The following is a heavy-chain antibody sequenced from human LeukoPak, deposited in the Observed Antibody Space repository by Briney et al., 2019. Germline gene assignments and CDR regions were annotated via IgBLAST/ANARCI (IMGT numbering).Heavy chain of an antibody. CDR3: ATHRVGRLPYSLDY. V-gene: IGHV5-10-1*01. D-gene: IGHD3/OR15-3a*01. CDR2: IDPRDSYT. J-gene: IGHJ4*02. CDR1: GYSFISYW. Sequence: GESLKISCKGSGYSFISYWISWVRQMPGKGLEWMGRIDPRDSYTNYSPSLLGHVTISADKSITTAYLQWSSLKASDTVIYYCATHRVGRLPYSLDYWGQGTLVTVSS.